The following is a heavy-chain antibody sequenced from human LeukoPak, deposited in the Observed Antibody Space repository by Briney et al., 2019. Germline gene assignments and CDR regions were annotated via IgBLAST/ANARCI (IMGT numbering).Heavy chain of an antibody. J-gene: IGHJ4*02. CDR1: GFTFSSYA. D-gene: IGHD1-20*01. Sequence: AGGSLRLSCAASGFTFSSYAMSWVRQAPGKGLEWVSAISGSGGSTYYADSVKGRFTISRDNSKNTLYMQMNSLRAEDTAVYYCAKDLGYNWNYFDYWGQGTLVTVSS. V-gene: IGHV3-23*01. CDR2: ISGSGGST. CDR3: AKDLGYNWNYFDY.